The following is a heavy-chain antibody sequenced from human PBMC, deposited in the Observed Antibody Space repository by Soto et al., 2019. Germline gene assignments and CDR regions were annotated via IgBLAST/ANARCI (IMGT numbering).Heavy chain of an antibody. CDR1: GYTFTDYY. V-gene: IGHV1-2*02. CDR3: ARGGGYDY. Sequence: QVQLVQSGAEVKKPGASVKVSCQASGYTFTDYYMHWVRQAPGQGLEWMGWINPSSGGTNYAQKLQGRVTMTWDTSIRTAYMELSRLTSDDTAVYYCARGGGYDYWGQGTLVTVS. D-gene: IGHD2-15*01. CDR2: INPSSGGT. J-gene: IGHJ4*02.